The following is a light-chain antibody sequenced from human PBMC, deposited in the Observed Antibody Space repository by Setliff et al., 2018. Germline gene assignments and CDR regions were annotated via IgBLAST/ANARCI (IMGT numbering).Light chain of an antibody. V-gene: IGLV1-40*01. CDR2: SNN. J-gene: IGLJ3*02. Sequence: QSVLTQPPSVSGAPGQRVTISCTGSSSNIGAGFAVHWYQQVPGTVPKLLIYSNNNRPSGVPARFSGSRSGTSASLAISGLQSEDEADYYCAVWDKSLNVPVFGGGTKVTVL. CDR3: AVWDKSLNVPV. CDR1: SSNIGAGFA.